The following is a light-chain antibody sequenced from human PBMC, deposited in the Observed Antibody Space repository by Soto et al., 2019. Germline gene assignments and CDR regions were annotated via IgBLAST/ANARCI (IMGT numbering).Light chain of an antibody. J-gene: IGLJ1*01. Sequence: QSALTQPASVSGSPGQPISISCTGTSSDVGGYDFVSWYQHHPGKAPKLIIYEVRTRPSGVSDRFSGSKSGNTASLTISGLQAEDEADYYCSSYTSDWGVFGTGTKVTVL. CDR2: EVR. V-gene: IGLV2-14*01. CDR1: SSDVGGYDF. CDR3: SSYTSDWGV.